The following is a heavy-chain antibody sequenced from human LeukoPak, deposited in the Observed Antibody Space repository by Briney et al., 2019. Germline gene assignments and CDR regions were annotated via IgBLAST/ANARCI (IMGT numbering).Heavy chain of an antibody. CDR1: GGTFSSYA. Sequence: SVKVSCKASGGTFSSYAISWVRQAPGQGLEWMGGITPIFGTANYAQKLQGRVTMTTDTSTSTAYMELRSLRSDDTAVYYCARFYGSGSYRRVDYWGQGTLVTVSS. D-gene: IGHD3-10*01. J-gene: IGHJ4*02. CDR2: ITPIFGTA. V-gene: IGHV1-69*05. CDR3: ARFYGSGSYRRVDY.